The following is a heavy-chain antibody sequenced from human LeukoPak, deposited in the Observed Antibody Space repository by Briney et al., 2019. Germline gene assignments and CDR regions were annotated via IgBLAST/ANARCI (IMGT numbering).Heavy chain of an antibody. CDR2: ISGSGGST. D-gene: IGHD3-16*01. J-gene: IGHJ1*01. CDR1: GFTFSSYG. V-gene: IGHV3-23*01. Sequence: GGSLRLSCAASGFTFSSYGMSWVRQAPGKGLEWVSAISGSGGSTYYADSVKGRFTISRDNSKNTLYLQMNSLRAEDTAVYYCAKDNDVSGYSVVFQHWGQGTLVTVSS. CDR3: AKDNDVSGYSVVFQH.